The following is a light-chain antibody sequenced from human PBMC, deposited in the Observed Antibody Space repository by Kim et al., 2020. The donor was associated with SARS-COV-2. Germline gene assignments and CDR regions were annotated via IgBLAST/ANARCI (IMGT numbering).Light chain of an antibody. V-gene: IGLV7-46*01. CDR2: HTS. Sequence: QAVVTQEPSLIVSPGGTVTLTCGSSTGAVTSGHYPYWFQQNPGQAPRTLIYHTSNKQSWTPARFSGSLVGGKAALTLSGAQPEDEAEYYCLLSYSGARVLGGGTQLTVL. J-gene: IGLJ3*02. CDR1: TGAVTSGHY. CDR3: LLSYSGARV.